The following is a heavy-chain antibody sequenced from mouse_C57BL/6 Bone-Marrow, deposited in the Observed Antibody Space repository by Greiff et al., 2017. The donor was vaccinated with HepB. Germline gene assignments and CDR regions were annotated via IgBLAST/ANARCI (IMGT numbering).Heavy chain of an antibody. CDR3: TREPGYYYAMDY. CDR1: GFTFSSYA. V-gene: IGHV5-9-1*02. Sequence: DVMLVESGEGLVKPGGSLKLSCAASGFTFSSYAMSWVRQTPEKRLEWVAYISSGGDYIYYADTVKGRFTITRDNARNTLYLQMSSLKSEDTAMYYCTREPGYYYAMDYWGQGTSVTVSS. CDR2: ISSGGDYI. J-gene: IGHJ4*01.